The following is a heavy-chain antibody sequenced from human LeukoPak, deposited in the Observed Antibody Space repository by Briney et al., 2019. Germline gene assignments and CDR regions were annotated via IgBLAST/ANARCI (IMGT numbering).Heavy chain of an antibody. V-gene: IGHV4-39*01. CDR1: GGSISSSSYY. CDR3: ARHLYSSGWVSYFDY. D-gene: IGHD6-19*01. CDR2: IYHSGST. Sequence: SETLSLTCTVAGGSISSSSYYWGWLRQPPGKGLEWIGDIYHSGSTYQNPSLKSRVTISVDTSKNQFSMKLTSVTAADTAVYYCARHLYSSGWVSYFDYWGQGTLVIVSS. J-gene: IGHJ4*02.